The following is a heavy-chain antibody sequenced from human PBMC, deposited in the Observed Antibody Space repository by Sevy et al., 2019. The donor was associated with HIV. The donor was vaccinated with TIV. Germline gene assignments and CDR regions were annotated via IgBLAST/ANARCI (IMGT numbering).Heavy chain of an antibody. J-gene: IGHJ6*02. Sequence: GGSLRLSCAASGFIVSSKYMTWVRQAPGKGLESVSLIYSSGSTYYADSVKGRFTISRDNSKNTMYLQMNSLRAEDTAVYYCARGPPADCGTDCYSYGLDVWGQGTTVTVSS. CDR3: ARGPPADCGTDCYSYGLDV. CDR2: IYSSGST. D-gene: IGHD2-21*01. V-gene: IGHV3-53*01. CDR1: GFIVSSKY.